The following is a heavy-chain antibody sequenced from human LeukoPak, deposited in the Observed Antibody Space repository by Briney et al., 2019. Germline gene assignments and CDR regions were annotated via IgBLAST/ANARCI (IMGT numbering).Heavy chain of an antibody. Sequence: QTGGPLRLPCEAPGFTFSHFGLPGARQVPAKGLEGGPVIWSDATNQYYGDSVKGRFTISGDNFKKTVSLQMDSLRAEDTAVYYCAKDAQRGFDYSNSLEHWGQGSLVTVSS. D-gene: IGHD4-11*01. CDR3: AKDAQRGFDYSNSLEH. J-gene: IGHJ4*02. V-gene: IGHV3-33*06. CDR1: GFTFSHFG. CDR2: IWSDATNQ.